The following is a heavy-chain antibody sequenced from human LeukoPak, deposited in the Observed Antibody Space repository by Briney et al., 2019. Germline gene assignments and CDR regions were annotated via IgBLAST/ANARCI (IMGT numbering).Heavy chain of an antibody. D-gene: IGHD2-2*01. CDR2: IIHIFGTA. J-gene: IGHJ4*02. CDR3: ARDRGCTSTSCYRLSHFDY. Sequence: SVKVSCEASGGTFSSYAISWVRQAPGQGLEWMGGIIHIFGTANYAQKFQGRVTITTDESTSTAYMELSSLRSEDTAVYYCARDRGCTSTSCYRLSHFDYWGQGTLVTVSS. V-gene: IGHV1-69*05. CDR1: GGTFSSYA.